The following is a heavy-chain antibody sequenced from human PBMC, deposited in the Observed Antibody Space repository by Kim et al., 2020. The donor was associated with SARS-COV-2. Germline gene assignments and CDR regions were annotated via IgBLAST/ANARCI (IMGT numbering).Heavy chain of an antibody. CDR3: ARDLVVVVPAAMHHYYCGMDV. V-gene: IGHV4-31*03. CDR2: IYYSGST. D-gene: IGHD2-2*01. CDR1: GGSISSGGYY. J-gene: IGHJ6*02. Sequence: SETLSLTCTVSGGSISSGGYYWIWIRQHPGKGLEWIGYIYYSGSTYYNPSLKSRVTISVDTSKNQFSLKLSSVTAADTAVYYCARDLVVVVPAAMHHYYCGMDVWGQGTTLTVSS.